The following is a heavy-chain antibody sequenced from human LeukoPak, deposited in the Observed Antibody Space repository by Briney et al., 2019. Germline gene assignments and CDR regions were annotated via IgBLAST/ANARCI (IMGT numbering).Heavy chain of an antibody. Sequence: SETLSLTCTVSGGSISSYYWSWIRQPAGKGLEWIGRIYTSGSTNYNPSLKSRVTISEDTSKNQFSLQLSSVTAADTAVYYCAREADYYDSSGGAFDIWGQGTMVTVSS. CDR3: AREADYYDSSGGAFDI. CDR2: IYTSGST. J-gene: IGHJ3*02. CDR1: GGSISSYY. D-gene: IGHD3-22*01. V-gene: IGHV4-4*07.